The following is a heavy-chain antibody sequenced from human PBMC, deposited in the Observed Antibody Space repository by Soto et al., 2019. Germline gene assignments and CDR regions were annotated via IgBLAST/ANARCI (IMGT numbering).Heavy chain of an antibody. J-gene: IGHJ4*02. CDR3: AREASGSWFDY. Sequence: ASVKVSCKASGYSFRTHGISWVRQAPGQGLEWMGWISPNTGGTNFAQKFQGRVTMTRDTSVSTAYMELSRLRSDDTAVYYCAREASGSWFDYWGQGTLVTVSS. CDR1: GYSFRTHG. D-gene: IGHD1-26*01. CDR2: ISPNTGGT. V-gene: IGHV1-2*02.